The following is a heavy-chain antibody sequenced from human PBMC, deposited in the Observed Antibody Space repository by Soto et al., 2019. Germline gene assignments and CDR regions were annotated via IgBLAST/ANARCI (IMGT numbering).Heavy chain of an antibody. CDR1: AGSTSSGGYY. CDR3: VRDLGSYFDSSRYYMAIDI. V-gene: IGHV4-31*03. Sequence: SETLSLTCTVSAGSTSSGGYYWSWLRQHPGKGLEWIGYIYYSGSTYYNPSLKSRVTISVDTSKNQFSLKLSSVTAADTAVYYCVRDLGSYFDSSRYYMAIDIWGQGTMSTV. J-gene: IGHJ3*02. D-gene: IGHD3-22*01. CDR2: IYYSGST.